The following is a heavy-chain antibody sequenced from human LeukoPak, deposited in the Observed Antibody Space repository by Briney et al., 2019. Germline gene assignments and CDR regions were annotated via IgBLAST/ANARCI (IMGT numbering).Heavy chain of an antibody. J-gene: IGHJ4*02. CDR2: ILPVFGTA. Sequence: GASVKVSCKASGGTFSSYAISWVRQAPGQGLEWMGGILPVFGTADYAQKFQGRVTITADESTSTAYMELSSLRSKDTAVYYCARNNEDLAADCGSTSCPFDDWGQGTLVTVSS. CDR3: ARNNEDLAADCGSTSCPFDD. CDR1: GGTFSSYA. V-gene: IGHV1-69*13. D-gene: IGHD2-2*01.